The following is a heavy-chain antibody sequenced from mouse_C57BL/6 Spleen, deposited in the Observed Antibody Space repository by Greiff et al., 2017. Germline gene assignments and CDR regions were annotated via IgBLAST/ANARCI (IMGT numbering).Heavy chain of an antibody. Sequence: DVKLQESGPGLVKPSQSLSLTCSVTGYSITSGYYWNWIRQFPGNKLEWMGYISYDGSNNYNPSLKNRISITRDTSKNQFFLKLNSVTTEDTATYYCARGGVTYAMDYWGQGTSVTVSS. V-gene: IGHV3-6*01. J-gene: IGHJ4*01. CDR3: ARGGVTYAMDY. CDR1: GYSITSGYY. D-gene: IGHD2-1*01. CDR2: ISYDGSN.